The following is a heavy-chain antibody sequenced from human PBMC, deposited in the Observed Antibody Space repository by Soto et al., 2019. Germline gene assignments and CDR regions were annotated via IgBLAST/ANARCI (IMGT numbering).Heavy chain of an antibody. CDR1: GFIFSDYG. CDR2: ISAPSTST. V-gene: IGHV3-48*02. D-gene: IGHD2-21*02. Sequence: EVHLVESGGGLVQPGGSLRLSCAASGFIFSDYGLTWVRQAPGKGLEWVSHISAPSTSTLYADSVRGRFPISRDNAKDSVYLQLSSLNDEDTAVYYCTIDPEGDLDFDYWGQGTLVTVSS. CDR3: TIDPEGDLDFDY. J-gene: IGHJ4*02.